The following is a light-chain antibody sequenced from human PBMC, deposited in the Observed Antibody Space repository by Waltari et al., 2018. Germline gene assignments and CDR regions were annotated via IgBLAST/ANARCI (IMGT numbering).Light chain of an antibody. CDR2: ATS. CDR3: QHTFETPYS. J-gene: IGKJ2*01. V-gene: IGKV1-39*01. Sequence: DIQMTQSPSSLSASIGDRVTITCRESENIGSYLNWYKQRTGEAPKLLIYATSTLQTEVPSRFSGSGSRTDFTLTISSLQPEDFATYYCQHTFETPYSFGQGTKLESK. CDR1: ENIGSY.